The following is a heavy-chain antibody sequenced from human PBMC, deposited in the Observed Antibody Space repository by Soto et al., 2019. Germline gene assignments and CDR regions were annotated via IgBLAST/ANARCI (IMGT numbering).Heavy chain of an antibody. CDR2: ISAYNGNT. V-gene: IGHV1-18*01. D-gene: IGHD4-17*01. Sequence: GVSVKVSCKASGYTFTSYGISWVRQAPGQGLEWMGWISAYNGNTNYAQKLQGRVTMTTDTSTSTAYMEPRSLRSDDTAVYYCARRSNSYGDYPTYYYYYYMDVWGKGTTVTVSS. CDR1: GYTFTSYG. J-gene: IGHJ6*03. CDR3: ARRSNSYGDYPTYYYYYYMDV.